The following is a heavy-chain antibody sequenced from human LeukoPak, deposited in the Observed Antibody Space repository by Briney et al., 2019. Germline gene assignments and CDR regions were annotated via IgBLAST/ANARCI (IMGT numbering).Heavy chain of an antibody. CDR3: ARVVASVTAFDF. CDR1: GFTFDGYT. J-gene: IGHJ4*02. Sequence: GGPLRLSCAASGFTFDGYTMNWVRQAPGKGLEWVASISSRSDYRNYADSVRGRFTVSRENAKNSRSVQMNTLRAEDTATYYCARVVASVTAFDFCGQGTLVTVSS. V-gene: IGHV3-21*01. D-gene: IGHD2-21*02. CDR2: ISSRSDYR.